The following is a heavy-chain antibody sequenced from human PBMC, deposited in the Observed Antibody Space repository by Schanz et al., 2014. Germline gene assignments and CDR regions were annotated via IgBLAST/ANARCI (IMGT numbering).Heavy chain of an antibody. CDR2: ISNDGSIN. Sequence: QVQLVESGGGVVQPGGSLRLSCTASGFAFSSYAMHWVRQAPGKGLEWVALISNDGSINYYADSVEGRFTISRDNSKTTLYLQMNSLRAEDTAVYYCAKDPSHGDYDYYFDYWGQGTLVTVSS. V-gene: IGHV3-30-3*01. CDR3: AKDPSHGDYDYYFDY. J-gene: IGHJ4*02. CDR1: GFAFSSYA. D-gene: IGHD3-22*01.